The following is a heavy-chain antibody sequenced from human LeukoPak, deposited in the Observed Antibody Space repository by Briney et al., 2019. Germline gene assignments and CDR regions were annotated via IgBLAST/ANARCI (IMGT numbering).Heavy chain of an antibody. J-gene: IGHJ5*02. CDR3: ARGRGYSGYDTFNWFDP. CDR2: INHSGST. Sequence: SETLSLTCAVYGGSFSGYYWSWIRQPPGKGLEWIGEINHSGSTNYNPSLKSRVTVSVDTSKNQFSLKLSSVTAADTAVYYCARGRGYSGYDTFNWFDPWGQGTLVTVSS. D-gene: IGHD5-12*01. V-gene: IGHV4-34*01. CDR1: GGSFSGYY.